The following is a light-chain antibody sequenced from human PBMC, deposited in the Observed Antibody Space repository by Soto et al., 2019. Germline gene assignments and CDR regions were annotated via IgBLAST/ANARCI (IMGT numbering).Light chain of an antibody. J-gene: IGLJ1*01. Sequence: QSVLTQPPSVSGAPGQRVTISCTGSSSNIGATYDVHWYQHLPGTAPKLLIYANNNRPSGVPDRFSGSKSGNSASLAITGLQAEDEADYYGQSYDSSVSGSVFGTGTKVTVL. CDR1: SSNIGATYD. CDR3: QSYDSSVSGSV. V-gene: IGLV1-40*01. CDR2: ANN.